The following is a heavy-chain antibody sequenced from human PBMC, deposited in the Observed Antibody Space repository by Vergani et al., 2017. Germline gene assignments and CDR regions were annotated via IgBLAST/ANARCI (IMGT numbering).Heavy chain of an antibody. CDR3: ARVWTTVTFDAFDI. D-gene: IGHD4-17*01. Sequence: QVQLVQSGAEVKKPGASVKVSCKASGYTFTSYAMNWVRQAPGRGLEWMGWINPNTGGTNYAQKFQGRVTVTRDTSISTADMELSRLRSDDTAVYYCARVWTTVTFDAFDIWGQGTMVTVSS. CDR2: INPNTGGT. CDR1: GYTFTSYA. V-gene: IGHV1-2*02. J-gene: IGHJ3*02.